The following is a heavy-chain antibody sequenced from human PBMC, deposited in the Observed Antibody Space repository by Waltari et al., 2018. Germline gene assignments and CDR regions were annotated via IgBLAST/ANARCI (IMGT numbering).Heavy chain of an antibody. V-gene: IGHV3-30*02. D-gene: IGHD2-2*01. J-gene: IGHJ6*03. Sequence: QVQLVESGGGVVQPGGSLRLSCAASGFTFSSYGIHWVRQAPGKGLGLVAFIQSDGTNKYYADSVKGRFTITRDNSKNTLYLQVNSLRVEDTAVFYCAKADCRSTSCYGNMDVWGKGTTVTVSS. CDR1: GFTFSSYG. CDR3: AKADCRSTSCYGNMDV. CDR2: IQSDGTNK.